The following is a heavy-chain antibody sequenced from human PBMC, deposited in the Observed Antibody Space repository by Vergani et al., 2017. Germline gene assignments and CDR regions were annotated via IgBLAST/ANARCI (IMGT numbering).Heavy chain of an antibody. V-gene: IGHV1-18*01. D-gene: IGHD6-13*01. CDR3: ARDLRVRGDQMKRKGIAAAGPDY. CDR2: ISAYNGNT. Sequence: QVQLVQSGAEVKKPGASVKVSCKASGYTFTSYGISWVRQAPGQGLEWMGWISAYNGNTNYAQKLQGRVTMTTDTSTSTAFMELRSLRSDDTAVYYCARDLRVRGDQMKRKGIAAAGPDYWGQGTLVTVSS. CDR1: GYTFTSYG. J-gene: IGHJ4*02.